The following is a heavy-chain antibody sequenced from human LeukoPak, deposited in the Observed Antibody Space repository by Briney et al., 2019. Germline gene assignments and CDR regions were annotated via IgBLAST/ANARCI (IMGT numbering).Heavy chain of an antibody. J-gene: IGHJ4*02. Sequence: GRSLRLSCAASGFTFSSYAIHWVRQAPGKGLEWVAIISYDGSTKYYADSVKGRFTISRDNSKNTLYLQMNSLRAEDTAVYYCARDGRRVCDYWGQGTLVTVSS. D-gene: IGHD5-24*01. CDR1: GFTFSSYA. V-gene: IGHV3-30*04. CDR2: ISYDGSTK. CDR3: ARDGRRVCDY.